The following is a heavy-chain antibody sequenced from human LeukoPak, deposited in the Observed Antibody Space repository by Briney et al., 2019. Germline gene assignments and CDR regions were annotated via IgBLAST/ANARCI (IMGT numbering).Heavy chain of an antibody. V-gene: IGHV1-69*11. CDR1: RGTFNQYP. CDR2: IIPILGTV. CDR3: ARGPNDSADYTLNL. J-gene: IGHJ4*02. D-gene: IGHD4-17*01. Sequence: EASVKVTCKTSRGTFNQYPISWVRQAPGQGREWMGRIIPILGTVNYAQNFQGRVTMTTDESTTTVYWDLRSQRSEHTAIYFCARGPNDSADYTLNLWGQGTLITVSS.